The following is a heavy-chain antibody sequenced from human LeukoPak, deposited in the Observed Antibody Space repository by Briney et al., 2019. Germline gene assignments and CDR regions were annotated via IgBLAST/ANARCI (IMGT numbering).Heavy chain of an antibody. Sequence: PSETLSLTCTVSGGSISSYYWSWIRQPPGKGLEWIGYMYYSGSTNYNPSPKSRVTISVDTSKNQFSLKLSSVTAADTAVYYCARHSGSFYDFDSWGQGTLVTASS. CDR1: GGSISSYY. CDR2: MYYSGST. J-gene: IGHJ4*02. CDR3: ARHSGSFYDFDS. D-gene: IGHD1-26*01. V-gene: IGHV4-59*08.